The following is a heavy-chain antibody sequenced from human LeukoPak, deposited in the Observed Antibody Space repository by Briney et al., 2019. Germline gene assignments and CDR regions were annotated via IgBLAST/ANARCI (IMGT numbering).Heavy chain of an antibody. CDR2: LYYSGTT. V-gene: IGHV4-39*01. J-gene: IGHJ2*01. CDR1: GGSINY. Sequence: PSETLSLTCTVSGGSINYGGWIRQPPGKGLEWIGSLYYSGTTHYNPSLKSRVTISVDTSKNQFSLKLSSVTAADTAVYYCARVEDMGAYRYWYFEVWGRGTLVTVSS. CDR3: ARVEDMGAYRYWYFEV. D-gene: IGHD1-26*01.